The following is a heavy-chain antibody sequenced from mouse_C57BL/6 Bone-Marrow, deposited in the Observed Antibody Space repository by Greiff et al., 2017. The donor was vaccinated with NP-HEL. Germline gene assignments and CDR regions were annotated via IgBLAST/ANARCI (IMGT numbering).Heavy chain of an antibody. V-gene: IGHV5-16*01. CDR2: INYDGSST. CDR3: AREGYSNYWYFDV. D-gene: IGHD2-5*01. CDR1: GFTFSDYY. Sequence: EVHLVESEGGLVQPGSSMKLSCTASGFTFSDYYMAWVRQVPEKGLEWVANINYDGSSTYYLDSLKSRFIISRDNAKNILYLQMSSLKSEDTATYYCAREGYSNYWYFDVWGTGTTVTVSS. J-gene: IGHJ1*03.